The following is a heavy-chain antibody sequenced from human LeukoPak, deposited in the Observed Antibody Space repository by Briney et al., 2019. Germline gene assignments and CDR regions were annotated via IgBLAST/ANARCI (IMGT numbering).Heavy chain of an antibody. J-gene: IGHJ6*02. V-gene: IGHV3-53*01. D-gene: IGHD3-9*01. CDR3: AITDYDILTGYSSYYYYGMDV. CDR2: IYSGGST. CDR1: GFTFSSYS. Sequence: PGGSLRLSCAVSGFTFSSYSMSWVRQAPGKGLEWVSVIYSGGSTYYADSVKGRFTISRDNPKNTLYLQMNSLRAEDTAVYYCAITDYDILTGYSSYYYYGMDVWGQGTTVTVSS.